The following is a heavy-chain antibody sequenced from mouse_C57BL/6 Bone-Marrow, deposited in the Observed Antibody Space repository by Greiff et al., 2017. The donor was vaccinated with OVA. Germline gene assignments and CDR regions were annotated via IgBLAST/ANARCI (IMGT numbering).Heavy chain of an antibody. CDR2: INPSTGGT. Sequence: EVMLVESGPELVKPGASVKISCKASGYSFTGYYMNWVKQSPEKSLEWIGEINPSTGGTTYNQKFKAKATLTVDKSSSTAYMQLKSLTSEDSAVYYCARDGYFWYFDVWGTGTTVTVSS. CDR1: GYSFTGYY. V-gene: IGHV1-42*01. D-gene: IGHD2-3*01. J-gene: IGHJ1*03. CDR3: ARDGYFWYFDV.